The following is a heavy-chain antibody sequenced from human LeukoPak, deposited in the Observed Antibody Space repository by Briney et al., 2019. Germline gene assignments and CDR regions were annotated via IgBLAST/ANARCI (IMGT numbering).Heavy chain of an antibody. CDR3: ATMHLGGYYMDV. D-gene: IGHD4/OR15-4a*01. V-gene: IGHV1-46*01. Sequence: ASVKVSCKASGYTFTSYYMHWVRQAPGQGLEWMGIINPSGGSTSYAQKFQGRVTMTRDTSTSTVYMELSSLRSEDTAVYYCATMHLGGYYMDVWGKGTTVTVSS. CDR1: GYTFTSYY. J-gene: IGHJ6*03. CDR2: INPSGGST.